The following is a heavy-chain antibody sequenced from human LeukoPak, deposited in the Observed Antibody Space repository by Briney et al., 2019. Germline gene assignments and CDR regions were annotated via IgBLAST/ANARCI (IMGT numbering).Heavy chain of an antibody. V-gene: IGHV3-11*01. Sequence: GGSLRLSCAASGFTFSDYYMSWIRQAPGKGLEWVSYISSSGSTIYYADSVKGRFTISRDNAKNSLYLQMNSLRAEDTAVYYCAREHGYCSSTSCYGYFDYWGQGTLVTVSS. J-gene: IGHJ4*02. CDR1: GFTFSDYY. CDR2: ISSSGSTI. D-gene: IGHD2-2*01. CDR3: AREHGYCSSTSCYGYFDY.